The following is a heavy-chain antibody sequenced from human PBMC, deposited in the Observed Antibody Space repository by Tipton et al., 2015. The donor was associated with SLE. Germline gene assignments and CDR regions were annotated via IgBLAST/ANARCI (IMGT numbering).Heavy chain of an antibody. J-gene: IGHJ4*02. D-gene: IGHD3-3*01. Sequence: TLSLTCTVSGGSFSSISYYWGWFRQPPGKGLEWIGSIYYSGSTYYNPTLKSRVTISVDTSKNQFSLELSSVTAADTAVYYCARSRITIFGVVTLFDYWGQGTLVTVSS. V-gene: IGHV4-39*07. CDR1: GGSFSSISYY. CDR3: ARSRITIFGVVTLFDY. CDR2: IYYSGST.